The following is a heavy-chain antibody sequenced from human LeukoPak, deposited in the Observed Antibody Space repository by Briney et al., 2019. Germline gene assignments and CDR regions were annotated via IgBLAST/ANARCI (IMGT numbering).Heavy chain of an antibody. CDR1: GFTFDDYA. CDR3: AKAVESGGLFDS. CDR2: ITNGATGT. V-gene: IGHV3-23*01. D-gene: IGHD4-23*01. Sequence: GGSLRLSCAASGFTFDDYAMHWVRQAPGKGLEWVSTITNGATGTFYADSVKGRFTISGDNSRNTVYLQMNSLRAEDTAVYYCAKAVESGGLFDSWGQGTLVTVSS. J-gene: IGHJ4*02.